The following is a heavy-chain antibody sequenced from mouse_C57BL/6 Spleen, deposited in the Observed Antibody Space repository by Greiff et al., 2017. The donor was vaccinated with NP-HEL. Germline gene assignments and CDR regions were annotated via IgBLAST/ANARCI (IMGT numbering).Heavy chain of an antibody. CDR2: IDPEDGDT. D-gene: IGHD1-1*01. J-gene: IGHJ2*01. CDR3: TTWGGSSYGYYFDY. V-gene: IGHV14-1*01. CDR1: GFNIKDYY. Sequence: EVQLQQSGAELVRPGASVKLSCTASGFNIKDYYMHWVKQRPEQGLEWIGRIDPEDGDTEYAPKFQGKATMTADTSSNTAYLQLSSLTSEDTAVYYCTTWGGSSYGYYFDYWGQGTTLTVSS.